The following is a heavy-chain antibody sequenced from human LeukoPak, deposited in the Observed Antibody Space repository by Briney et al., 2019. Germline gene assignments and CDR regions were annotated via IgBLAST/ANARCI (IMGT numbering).Heavy chain of an antibody. J-gene: IGHJ4*02. CDR3: ARAPRSSGYLTYFDY. CDR1: GGSISSYY. Sequence: PSETLSLTCTVSGGSISSYYWSWIRQPPGKGLEWIGYIYYSGSTNYNPSLKSRVTISVDTSKNQFSLKLSSVTAADTAVYYCARAPRSSGYLTYFDYWGQGTLVTVSS. V-gene: IGHV4-59*01. CDR2: IYYSGST. D-gene: IGHD3-22*01.